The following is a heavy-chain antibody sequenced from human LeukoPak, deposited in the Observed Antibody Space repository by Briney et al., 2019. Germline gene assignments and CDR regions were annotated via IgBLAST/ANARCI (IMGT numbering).Heavy chain of an antibody. V-gene: IGHV4-34*01. D-gene: IGHD3-3*01. CDR2: INHSGST. J-gene: IGHJ6*02. CDR1: GGSFSGYY. Sequence: SETLSLTCAVFGGSFSGYYWSWIRQPPGKGLEWIGEINHSGSTNYNPSLKSRVTISVDTSKNQFSLKLSSVTAADTAVYYCARDFWSGGYYYGMDVWGQGTTVTVSS. CDR3: ARDFWSGGYYYGMDV.